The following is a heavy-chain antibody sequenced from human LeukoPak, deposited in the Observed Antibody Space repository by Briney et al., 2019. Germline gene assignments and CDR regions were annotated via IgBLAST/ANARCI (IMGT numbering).Heavy chain of an antibody. Sequence: AASVKVSCKASGYTFTVYYMHRGRQAPGQGLEWMRWINPNSGGTNYAQKFQGRVTMTRDTSISTACMELSRLRSDDTAVYYCARDLCGGDCYSAPVEWFDPWGQGTLVTVSS. CDR3: ARDLCGGDCYSAPVEWFDP. CDR1: GYTFTVYY. V-gene: IGHV1-2*02. D-gene: IGHD2-21*02. J-gene: IGHJ5*02. CDR2: INPNSGGT.